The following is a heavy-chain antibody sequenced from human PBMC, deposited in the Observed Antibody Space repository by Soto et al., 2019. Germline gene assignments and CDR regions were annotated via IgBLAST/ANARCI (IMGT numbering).Heavy chain of an antibody. CDR3: ARGGDYYDSSGYWADAFDI. CDR1: GFTFSSYS. D-gene: IGHD3-22*01. Sequence: GGSLRLSCAASGFTFSSYSMNWVRQAPGKGLEWVSYISSSSSTIYYADSVKGRFTISRDNAKNSLYLQMNSLRDEDTAVYYCARGGDYYDSSGYWADAFDIWGQGTMVTVSS. CDR2: ISSSSSTI. J-gene: IGHJ3*02. V-gene: IGHV3-48*02.